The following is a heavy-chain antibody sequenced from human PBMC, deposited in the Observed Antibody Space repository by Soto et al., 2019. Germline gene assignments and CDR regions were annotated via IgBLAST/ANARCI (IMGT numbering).Heavy chain of an antibody. J-gene: IGHJ4*02. Sequence: SETLSLTCTVSGGSISSYYWSWIRQPPGKGLEWIGYIYYSGSTNYNPSLKSRVTISVDTSKNQFSLKLSSVTAADTAVYYCARARGRYYYDSSGSPGVGYFDYWGQGTLVTVSS. CDR2: IYYSGST. CDR3: ARARGRYYYDSSGSPGVGYFDY. CDR1: GGSISSYY. D-gene: IGHD3-22*01. V-gene: IGHV4-59*01.